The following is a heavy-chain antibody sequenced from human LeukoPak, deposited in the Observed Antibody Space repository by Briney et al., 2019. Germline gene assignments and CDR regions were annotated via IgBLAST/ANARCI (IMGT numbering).Heavy chain of an antibody. D-gene: IGHD3-22*01. CDR3: ARVYYYDSSVSDY. Sequence: GGSLRLSCAASGFTFSSYAMSWVRQAPGKGLEWVSAISGSGGSTYYADSVKGRFTISRDNSKNTLYLQMNSLRAEDTAVYYCARVYYYDSSVSDYWGQGTLVTVSS. CDR2: ISGSGGST. CDR1: GFTFSSYA. V-gene: IGHV3-23*01. J-gene: IGHJ4*02.